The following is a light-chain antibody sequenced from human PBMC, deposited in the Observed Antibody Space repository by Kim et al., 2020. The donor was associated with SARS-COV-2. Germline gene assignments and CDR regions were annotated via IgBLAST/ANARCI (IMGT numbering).Light chain of an antibody. J-gene: IGLJ2*01. CDR2: QDS. V-gene: IGLV3-1*01. CDR3: QVWDSSTAI. CDR1: KLGDKY. Sequence: SLSPGQTRGNQCSGDKLGDKYACWYQQKPGQSPVVVIYQDSKRPSGIPERFSGSNSGNTATLTISGTQAMDEAEYYCQVWDSSTAIFGGGTQLTVL.